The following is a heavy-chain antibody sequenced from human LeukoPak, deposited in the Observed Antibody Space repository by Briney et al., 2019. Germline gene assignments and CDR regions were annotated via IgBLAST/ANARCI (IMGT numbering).Heavy chain of an antibody. Sequence: ASVKVSCKASGYTFTSYGISWVRQAPGQGLEWMGWISAYNGNTNYAQKLQGRVTMTTDTSTSTAYMELRSLRSDDTAVYYCARAYQLRWSNYFDYWGQGTLVTVSS. CDR3: ARAYQLRWSNYFDY. J-gene: IGHJ4*02. CDR1: GYTFTSYG. V-gene: IGHV1-18*01. D-gene: IGHD2-2*01. CDR2: ISAYNGNT.